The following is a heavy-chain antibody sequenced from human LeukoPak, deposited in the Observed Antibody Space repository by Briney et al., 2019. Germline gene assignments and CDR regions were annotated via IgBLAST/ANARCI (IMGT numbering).Heavy chain of an antibody. CDR2: IRSSSSYT. V-gene: IGHV3-11*06. CDR3: ARDGIGSGVKRKNYFDY. Sequence: GGSLRLSCAASGFTFSDYYMSWLRQAPGKGLEWVSYIRSSSSYTNYADSVKGRFTISRDNAKNSLYLQMNSLRAEDTAVYYCARDGIGSGVKRKNYFDYWGQGTLVTVSS. CDR1: GFTFSDYY. J-gene: IGHJ4*02. D-gene: IGHD3-10*01.